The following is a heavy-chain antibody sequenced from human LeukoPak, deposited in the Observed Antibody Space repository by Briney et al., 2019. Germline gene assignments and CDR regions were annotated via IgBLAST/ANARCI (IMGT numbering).Heavy chain of an antibody. J-gene: IGHJ4*02. V-gene: IGHV3-21*01. CDR1: GFTFSSYS. Sequence: GGSLRPSCAASGFTFSSYSMNWVRQAPGKGLEWVSSISSSSSYIYYADSVKGRFTISRDNAKNSLYLQMNSLRAEDTAVYYCASHGGGGARGDQDFEYWGQGTLVTVSS. CDR2: ISSSSSYI. CDR3: ASHGGGGARGDQDFEY. D-gene: IGHD2-21*01.